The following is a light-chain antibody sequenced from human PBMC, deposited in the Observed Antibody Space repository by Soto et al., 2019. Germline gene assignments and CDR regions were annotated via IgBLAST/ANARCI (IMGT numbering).Light chain of an antibody. CDR3: QQYGSSPLT. CDR1: QSVSSSC. Sequence: EIVLTQSPGTLSLSPGERATFSCRASQSVSSSCLAWYQQKPGQDPRLLIYCESSRATGIPDRFSGSGSGTDFTLTISRLEPEDFAVYYCQQYGSSPLTFGGGTKVEIK. CDR2: CES. V-gene: IGKV3-20*01. J-gene: IGKJ4*01.